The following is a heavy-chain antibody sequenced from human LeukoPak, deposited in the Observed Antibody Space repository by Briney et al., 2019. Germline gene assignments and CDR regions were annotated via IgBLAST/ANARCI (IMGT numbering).Heavy chain of an antibody. CDR2: IRYDGDNK. Sequence: PGGSLRLSCAASGFTLTNYGMHWVRQAPGKGLEWVAFIRYDGDNKYYADSVKGRFTISRDNSRNTLYLQMNSLRAEDTAVYYCAGDGWHGLFTYWGQGTLVTVSS. CDR1: GFTLTNYG. V-gene: IGHV3-30*02. D-gene: IGHD5-24*01. J-gene: IGHJ4*02. CDR3: AGDGWHGLFTY.